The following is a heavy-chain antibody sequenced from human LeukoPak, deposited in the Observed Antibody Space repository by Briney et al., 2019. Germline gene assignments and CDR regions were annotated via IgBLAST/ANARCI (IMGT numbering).Heavy chain of an antibody. Sequence: GASVKVSCKASGYTFTSYDINWVRQATGQGLEWMGWMNPNSGNTGYAQKFQGRVTMTRNTSISTAYMELSSLRSEDTAVYYCARRAYTIAARIYYYYYMDVWGKGTTVTVSS. CDR2: MNPNSGNT. CDR3: ARRAYTIAARIYYYYYMDV. CDR1: GYTFTSYD. D-gene: IGHD6-6*01. V-gene: IGHV1-8*01. J-gene: IGHJ6*03.